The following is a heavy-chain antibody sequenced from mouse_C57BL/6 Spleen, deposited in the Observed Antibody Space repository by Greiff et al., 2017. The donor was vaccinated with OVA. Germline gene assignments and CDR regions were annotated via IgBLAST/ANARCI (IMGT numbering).Heavy chain of an antibody. CDR1: GYTFTSYW. Sequence: VQLQQPGAELVKPGASVKLSCKASGYTFTSYWMHWVKQRPGQGLEWIGMIHPNSGSTNYNEKFKSKATLTVDKSSSTAYMQLSSLTSEDSAVDYCARCGWDEGYWYFDVWGTGTTVTVSS. V-gene: IGHV1-64*01. CDR3: ARCGWDEGYWYFDV. CDR2: IHPNSGST. D-gene: IGHD4-1*01. J-gene: IGHJ1*03.